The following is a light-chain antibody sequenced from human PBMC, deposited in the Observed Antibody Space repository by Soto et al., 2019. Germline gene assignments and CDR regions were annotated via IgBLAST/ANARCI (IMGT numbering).Light chain of an antibody. V-gene: IGKV3-11*01. CDR1: QSVSTY. J-gene: IGKJ1*01. Sequence: EIVLTQSPATLPLSPRQRATLSCRASQSVSTYLAWYQQKPGQAPRLLIYDASTRATGIPARFSGSGSGTDFTLTISSLEPEDFAVYYCQQRSNWPPTWTFGQGTKVEIK. CDR2: DAS. CDR3: QQRSNWPPTWT.